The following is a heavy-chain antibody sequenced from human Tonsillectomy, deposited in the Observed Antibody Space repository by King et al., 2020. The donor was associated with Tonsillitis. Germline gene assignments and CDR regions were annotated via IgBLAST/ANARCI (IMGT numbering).Heavy chain of an antibody. V-gene: IGHV3-30*04. J-gene: IGHJ6*02. CDR2: ILYDGNNE. CDR3: ARGRYDDFLGTYVNEYYYYGLYV. CDR1: VFPFSRYA. D-gene: IGHD3-16*01. Sequence: VQLVESGGGVVQPGRSLRLSCAASVFPFSRYAMHWVRQAPGKGLEWVAIILYDGNNEYYADSVKGRFTISRDNSKNTLYLQMNSLRAEDTAVYYCARGRYDDFLGTYVNEYYYYGLYVWGQGTTVTVSS.